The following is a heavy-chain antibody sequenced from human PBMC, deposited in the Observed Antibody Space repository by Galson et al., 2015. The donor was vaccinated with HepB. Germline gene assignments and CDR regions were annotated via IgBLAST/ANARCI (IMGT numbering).Heavy chain of an antibody. Sequence: VKVSCQASGGTFSSYAISWVRQAPGQGLEWMGGIIPIFGTANYAQKFQGRVTITADESTSTAYMELSSLRSEDTAVYYCARAVDYYDSSVSYFQHWGQGTLVTVSS. V-gene: IGHV1-69*01. CDR2: IIPIFGTA. J-gene: IGHJ1*01. CDR3: ARAVDYYDSSVSYFQH. D-gene: IGHD3-22*01. CDR1: GGTFSSYA.